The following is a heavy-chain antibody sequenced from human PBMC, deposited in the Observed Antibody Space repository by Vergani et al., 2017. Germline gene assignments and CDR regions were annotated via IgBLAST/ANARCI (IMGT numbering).Heavy chain of an antibody. CDR2: INSDGSSI. D-gene: IGHD3-16*01. CDR3: GRELGIP. CDR1: VFTFSSNW. Sequence: EVQLVESGGGLVQPGVSLRLSCVGSVFTFSSNWMHCVRQVPGKGLEWVSRINSDGSSISYADSVKGRFTISRDNAKNTMYLQMNSLTAEDTAVYYCGRELGIPWGQGTLVTVSS. J-gene: IGHJ5*02. V-gene: IGHV3-74*01.